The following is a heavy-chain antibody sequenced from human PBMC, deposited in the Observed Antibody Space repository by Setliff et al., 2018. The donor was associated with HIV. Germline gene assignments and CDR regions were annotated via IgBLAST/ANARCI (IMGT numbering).Heavy chain of an antibody. CDR3: ARFTVVVFGAGEPSWFDP. CDR2: IHYKGNI. D-gene: IGHD2-15*01. V-gene: IGHV4-34*01. J-gene: IGHJ5*02. CDR1: GGSLSGYY. Sequence: SETLSLTCAVYGGSLSGYYWSWVRQSPGRGLEWIGHIHYKGNIDYNASLKSRLAISSDTSKNQFSLNLSSVIAADTAIYFCARFTVVVFGAGEPSWFDPWGQGSLVTVSS.